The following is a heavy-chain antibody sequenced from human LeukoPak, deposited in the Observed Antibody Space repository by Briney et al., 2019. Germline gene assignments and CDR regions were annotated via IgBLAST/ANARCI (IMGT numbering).Heavy chain of an antibody. CDR2: IKSKTDGGTT. D-gene: IGHD2-2*01. CDR1: GFTFSSAW. V-gene: IGHV3-15*01. J-gene: IGHJ6*03. Sequence: PGGSLRLSCAASGFTFSSAWMSWVRQAPGKGLEWVGRIKSKTDGGTTDYAAPVKGRFTISRDDSKNTLYLQMNSLKTEDTAVYYCTTLRRRYCSSTSCPRVYYYYMDVWGKGTTVTVSS. CDR3: TTLRRRYCSSTSCPRVYYYYMDV.